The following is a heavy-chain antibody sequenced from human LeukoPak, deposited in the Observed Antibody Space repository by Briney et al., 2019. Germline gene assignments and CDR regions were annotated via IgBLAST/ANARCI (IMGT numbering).Heavy chain of an antibody. CDR1: GFTLNSFG. CDR3: AGEGNWYFDL. Sequence: GGSLRLSCAASGFTLNSFGMTWVRQAPGKGLEWVSSISSSSSYIYYADSVKGRFTISRDNAKNSLYLQMNSLRADDTAVYYCAGEGNWYFDLWGRGTLVTVSS. J-gene: IGHJ2*01. V-gene: IGHV3-21*01. CDR2: ISSSSSYI. D-gene: IGHD6-13*01.